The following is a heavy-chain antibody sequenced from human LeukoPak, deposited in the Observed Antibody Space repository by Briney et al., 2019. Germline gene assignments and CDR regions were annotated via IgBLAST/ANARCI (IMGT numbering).Heavy chain of an antibody. CDR3: ARAVGATFRVFDY. CDR2: IYYSGST. Sequence: SETLSLTCTVSGGSISSGGYYWSWIRQHPGKGLEWIGYIYYSGSTYYNPSLKSRVTISVDTSKNQFSLKLSSVTAADTAVYYCARAVGATFRVFDYWGQGTLVTVSS. J-gene: IGHJ4*02. D-gene: IGHD1-26*01. CDR1: GGSISSGGYY. V-gene: IGHV4-31*03.